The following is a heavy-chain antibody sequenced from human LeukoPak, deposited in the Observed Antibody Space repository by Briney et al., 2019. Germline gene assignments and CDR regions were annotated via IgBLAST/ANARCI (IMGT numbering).Heavy chain of an antibody. V-gene: IGHV3-21*01. CDR3: ARVSCSSTSCHPFDY. J-gene: IGHJ4*02. CDR2: ISSSSSYI. Sequence: GGSLRLSCAASGFTFSSYSMNWVRQAPGKGLEWVSSISSSSSYIYYADSVKGRFTISRDNAKNSLYLQMNSLRAEDTAVYYCARVSCSSTSCHPFDYWGQGTLVTVSS. CDR1: GFTFSSYS. D-gene: IGHD2-2*01.